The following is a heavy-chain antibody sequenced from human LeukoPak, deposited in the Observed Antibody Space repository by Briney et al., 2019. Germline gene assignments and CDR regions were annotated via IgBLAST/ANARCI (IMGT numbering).Heavy chain of an antibody. Sequence: ASVKVSCKASGYTFTSYGINWVRQAPGQGLEWMGWINPNSGGTNYAQKFQGRVTMTRDTSISTAYMELSRLRSDDTAVYYCARDLVLVIREDNHDAFDIWGQGTMVTVSS. D-gene: IGHD3-9*01. V-gene: IGHV1-2*02. CDR3: ARDLVLVIREDNHDAFDI. J-gene: IGHJ3*02. CDR1: GYTFTSYG. CDR2: INPNSGGT.